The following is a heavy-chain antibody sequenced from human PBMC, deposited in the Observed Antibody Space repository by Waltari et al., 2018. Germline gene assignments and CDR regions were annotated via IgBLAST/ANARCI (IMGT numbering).Heavy chain of an antibody. CDR2: IIPIFGTA. V-gene: IGHV1-69*15. CDR3: ASGEMAKIYGMDV. J-gene: IGHJ6*02. Sequence: QVQLVQSGAEVKKPGSSVKVSCKASGGTFRSHALSWVPQAPGQGLEWMGRIIPIFGTANYAQKFQGRVTITADESTSTAYMELSSLRSEDTAVYYCASGEMAKIYGMDVWGQGTTVTVSS. D-gene: IGHD5-12*01. CDR1: GGTFRSHA.